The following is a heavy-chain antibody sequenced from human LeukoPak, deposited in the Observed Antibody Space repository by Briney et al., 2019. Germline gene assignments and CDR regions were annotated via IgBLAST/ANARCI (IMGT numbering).Heavy chain of an antibody. Sequence: SETLSLTCAVSGGSISSSNWWSWVRQPPGKGLEWIGYIDDSGNTNYNPSLKSQVTISVDKSKNQFSLKLSFVTAADTAMYYCARSDYHNSGSHTVFDAFDIWGQGTRVTVSS. CDR2: IDDSGNT. V-gene: IGHV4-4*02. D-gene: IGHD3-10*01. J-gene: IGHJ3*02. CDR1: GGSISSSNW. CDR3: ARSDYHNSGSHTVFDAFDI.